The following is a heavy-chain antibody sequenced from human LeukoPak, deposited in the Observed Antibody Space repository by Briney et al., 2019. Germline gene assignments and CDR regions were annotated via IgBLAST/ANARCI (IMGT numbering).Heavy chain of an antibody. CDR2: INHSGST. Sequence: GSLRLSCAASGFTFSSYSMNWIRQPPRKGLEWIGEINHSGSTNYNPSLKSRVTISVDTSKNQFSLKLSSVTAADTAVYYCAARGIQLWLTGDYWGQGTLVTVSS. D-gene: IGHD5-18*01. V-gene: IGHV4-34*08. J-gene: IGHJ4*02. CDR3: AARGIQLWLTGDY. CDR1: GFTFSSYS.